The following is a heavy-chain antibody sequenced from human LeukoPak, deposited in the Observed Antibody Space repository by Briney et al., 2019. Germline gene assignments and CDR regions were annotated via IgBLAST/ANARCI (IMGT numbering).Heavy chain of an antibody. J-gene: IGHJ6*03. CDR3: ARDGYSYGYFPPDYYYYMDV. CDR2: INEDGSVK. D-gene: IGHD5-18*01. V-gene: IGHV3-7*01. CDR1: GFTFSSYW. Sequence: GGSLRLSCAASGFTFSSYWMTWVRQAPGKGLEWVANINEDGSVKYYVDSVKGRFTISRDNAKNSVYLQVNSLRDEDTAVYYCARDGYSYGYFPPDYYYYMDVWGKGTTVTVSS.